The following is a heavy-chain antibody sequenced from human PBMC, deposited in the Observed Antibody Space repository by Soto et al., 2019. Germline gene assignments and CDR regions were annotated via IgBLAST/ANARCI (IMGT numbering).Heavy chain of an antibody. Sequence: QVQLVQSGAEVKKPGASVKVSCKASGYTFTTYAMHWVRQAPGQRLEWMGWLNPGNGNTHYSQKFQGRVSITRDTSASTANMELSSLRSEDAAVYYCAGGGGSYGYYFDYWGQGTLVTVSS. CDR1: GYTFTTYA. D-gene: IGHD1-26*01. J-gene: IGHJ4*02. CDR3: AGGGGSYGYYFDY. V-gene: IGHV1-3*01. CDR2: LNPGNGNT.